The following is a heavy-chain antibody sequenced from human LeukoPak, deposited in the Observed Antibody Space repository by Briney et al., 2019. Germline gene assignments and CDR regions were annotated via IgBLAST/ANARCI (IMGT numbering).Heavy chain of an antibody. CDR1: GFTFSNAW. Sequence: PGGSLRLSCAASGFTFSNAWMTWVRQGPGKGLEWVGRIKSKTDGGTTDYAAPVKGRFTISRDDSKNTLYLQIKSLKTEDTAVYYCTTGPGYYDGSAYFDCWGQGTLVTVSS. CDR2: IKSKTDGGTT. D-gene: IGHD3-22*01. CDR3: TTGPGYYDGSAYFDC. V-gene: IGHV3-15*01. J-gene: IGHJ4*02.